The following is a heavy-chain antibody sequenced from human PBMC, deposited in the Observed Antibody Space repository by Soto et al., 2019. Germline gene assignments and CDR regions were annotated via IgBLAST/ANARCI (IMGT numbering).Heavy chain of an antibody. CDR1: GGSVSNKTYY. Sequence: SETLSLTCSVSGGSVSNKTYYWSWIRQPPGKRLEWIGHVYYSGTTNYNPSLKSRVTISVDLSKNQFSLRLSSVTTADTALYYCARTTAVPNTLRSRYFFDYWGQGTLVTVSS. CDR2: VYYSGTT. J-gene: IGHJ4*02. D-gene: IGHD4-17*01. CDR3: ARTTAVPNTLRSRYFFDY. V-gene: IGHV4-61*01.